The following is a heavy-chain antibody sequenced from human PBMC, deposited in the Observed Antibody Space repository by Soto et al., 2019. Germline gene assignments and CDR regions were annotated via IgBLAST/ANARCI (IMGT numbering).Heavy chain of an antibody. J-gene: IGHJ4*02. CDR3: ARGSGDTVDSSCFYGY. CDR2: INHSGGT. V-gene: IGHV4-34*01. CDR1: CGSLGAYY. D-gene: IGHD3-22*01. Sequence: WETLSLTCGVYCGSLGAYYWRCIRQPTGKGLEWIGEINHSGGTSYNPSLKSRVTISVDTSKSQFSLKLTSVTAADRAVYYCARGSGDTVDSSCFYGYRGQRTPLTVSS.